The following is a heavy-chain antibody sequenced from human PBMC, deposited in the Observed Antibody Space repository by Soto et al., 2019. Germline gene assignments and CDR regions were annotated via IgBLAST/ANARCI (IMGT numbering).Heavy chain of an antibody. D-gene: IGHD3-10*01. CDR1: GGSISSYY. V-gene: IGHV4-59*08. CDR3: ARHNYGSGSTYFDY. Sequence: QVQLQESGPGLVKPSETLSLTCTVSGGSISSYYWSWIRQPPGKGLEWIGYIYYSGSTNYNPSLKSRVTIQVDTSKNQFALKLNSKTAADTAVYYCARHNYGSGSTYFDYWGQGTLVTVSS. CDR2: IYYSGST. J-gene: IGHJ4*02.